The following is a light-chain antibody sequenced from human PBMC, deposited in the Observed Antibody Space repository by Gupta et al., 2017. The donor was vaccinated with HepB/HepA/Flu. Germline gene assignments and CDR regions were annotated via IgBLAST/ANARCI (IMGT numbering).Light chain of an antibody. J-gene: IGKJ4*01. Sequence: DTVMTQSPLSLPVTPAEPASISCRSSQSLLHSNGYNYLDWYLQKPGQSPQLLIYLGSNRASGVPDRFSGSGSGTDFTLKISRVEAEDVGVYYCMQALQTKLTFGGGTKVEIK. CDR2: LGS. V-gene: IGKV2-28*01. CDR1: QSLLHSNGYNY. CDR3: MQALQTKLT.